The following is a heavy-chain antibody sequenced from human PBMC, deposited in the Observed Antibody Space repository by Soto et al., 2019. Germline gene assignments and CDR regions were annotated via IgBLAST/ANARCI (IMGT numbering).Heavy chain of an antibody. Sequence: GGSLRLSCAGSGFTFSNHWMNWVRQAPGKGLEWVANIKADGSEKYYVDSVKGRFTISRDNAKNSLYLQMNSLRAEDTAVYYCASGYSYGEFDYWGKGTLVTVS. V-gene: IGHV3-7*01. J-gene: IGHJ4*02. CDR2: IKADGSEK. CDR3: ASGYSYGEFDY. CDR1: GFTFSNHW. D-gene: IGHD5-18*01.